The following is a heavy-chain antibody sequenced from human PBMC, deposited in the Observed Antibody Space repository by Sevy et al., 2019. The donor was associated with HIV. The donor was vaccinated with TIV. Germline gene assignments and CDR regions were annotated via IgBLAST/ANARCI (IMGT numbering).Heavy chain of an antibody. CDR2: IKPDGTEK. Sequence: GGSLRLSCAASGFTFSNYWMSWARQVSGKGLEWVGNIKPDGTEKYYVDSMKGRFTISRYNAENSVFLQMDGLRVEDTAVYYCARDSPGETYGYNTFDYWGQGTLVTVSS. CDR3: ARDSPGETYGYNTFDY. CDR1: GFTFSNYW. V-gene: IGHV3-7*03. J-gene: IGHJ4*02. D-gene: IGHD1-1*01.